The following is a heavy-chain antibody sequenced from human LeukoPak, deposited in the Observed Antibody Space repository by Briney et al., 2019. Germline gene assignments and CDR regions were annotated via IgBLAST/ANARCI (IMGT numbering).Heavy chain of an antibody. D-gene: IGHD3-9*01. J-gene: IGHJ4*02. Sequence: PGGSLRLSCAASGFTFSSYAMGWVRQAPGKGLEWVSAISGSGGSTYYADSVKGRFTISRDNSKNTLYLQMNSLRAEDTAVYYCAKDLYFDWLLPFDYWGQGTLVTVSS. V-gene: IGHV3-23*01. CDR1: GFTFSSYA. CDR2: ISGSGGST. CDR3: AKDLYFDWLLPFDY.